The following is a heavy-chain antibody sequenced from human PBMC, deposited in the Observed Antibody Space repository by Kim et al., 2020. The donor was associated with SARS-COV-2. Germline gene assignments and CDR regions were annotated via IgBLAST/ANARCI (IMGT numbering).Heavy chain of an antibody. CDR2: IRSKAYGGTT. D-gene: IGHD2-15*01. J-gene: IGHJ4*02. V-gene: IGHV3-49*03. CDR3: TTYCSGGSCYSAPFDY. CDR1: GFTFGDYA. Sequence: GGSLRLSCTASGFTFGDYAMSWFRQAPGKGLEWVGFIRSKAYGGTTEYAASVKGRFTISRDDSKSIAYLQMNSLKTEDTAVYYCTTYCSGGSCYSAPFDYWGQGTLVTVSS.